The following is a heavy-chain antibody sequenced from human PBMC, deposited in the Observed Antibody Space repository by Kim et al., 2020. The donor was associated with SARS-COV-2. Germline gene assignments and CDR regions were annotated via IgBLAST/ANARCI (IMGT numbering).Heavy chain of an antibody. D-gene: IGHD6-13*01. J-gene: IGHJ3*02. V-gene: IGHV4-39*01. CDR1: GGSISSGSYY. CDR3: ARPTGMEQQLVHDAFRY. CDR2: INYSGRT. Sequence: SETLSLTCTVSGGSISSGSYYWGWIRQPPGKGLEWIGTINYSGRTYYNPSLKSRVTISVDTSKNQFSLKLSSVTAADTAVYYCARPTGMEQQLVHDAFRYLGPRDNGHRLF.